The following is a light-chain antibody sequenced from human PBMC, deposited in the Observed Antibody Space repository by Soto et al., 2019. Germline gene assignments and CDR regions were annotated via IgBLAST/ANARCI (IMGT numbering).Light chain of an antibody. J-gene: IGKJ1*01. CDR3: QLYGTSRT. CDR2: AVS. V-gene: IGKV3-20*01. Sequence: ETVLTQSPGTLSLSPGERATLSCRASQSLGSDYLAWYQQKPGQAPRLLLYAVSSRATDIPDRFSGSGSGTDFTLTISRLEQEDFAMYYCQLYGTSRTFGQGTKVEI. CDR1: QSLGSDY.